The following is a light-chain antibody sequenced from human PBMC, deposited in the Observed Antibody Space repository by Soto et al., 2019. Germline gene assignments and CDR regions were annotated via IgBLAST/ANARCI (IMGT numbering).Light chain of an antibody. J-gene: IGKJ1*01. Sequence: DIQMTQSPSTLSASVGERATITCRASQSISSCLAWYQQKPGKAPKLLIYQASSLATGIPSRFSGSGSGTEFTLTISSLEPDDFAIYFCQQYNSCTWTFGQGTKVEIK. CDR3: QQYNSCTWT. V-gene: IGKV1-5*03. CDR1: QSISSC. CDR2: QAS.